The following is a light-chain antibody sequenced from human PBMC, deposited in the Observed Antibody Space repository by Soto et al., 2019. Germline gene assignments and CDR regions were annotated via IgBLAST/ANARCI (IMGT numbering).Light chain of an antibody. CDR1: QNVRSY. Sequence: EIVLTQSPATLSLSPGERATLSCRASQNVRSYLAWYQQKPGQAPRLLLYDTSNRATGIPARFSGSGSGTDFTLTISSLEPEDFAVYHCQQRSDLVTFGGGTKVEIK. CDR2: DTS. CDR3: QQRSDLVT. V-gene: IGKV3-11*01. J-gene: IGKJ4*01.